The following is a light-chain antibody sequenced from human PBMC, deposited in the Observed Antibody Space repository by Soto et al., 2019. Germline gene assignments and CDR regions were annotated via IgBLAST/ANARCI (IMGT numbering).Light chain of an antibody. J-gene: IGKJ2*01. Sequence: EIVMTQSPATLSVSPGERATLSCRASQSVSSNLAWYQQKPGQAPRLLIYGASTRDTGIPDRFSGSGSGTEFTLTISSLEPEDFAVYYCQQRSDWPRTFGQGTKLEI. CDR1: QSVSSN. V-gene: IGKV3-15*01. CDR3: QQRSDWPRT. CDR2: GAS.